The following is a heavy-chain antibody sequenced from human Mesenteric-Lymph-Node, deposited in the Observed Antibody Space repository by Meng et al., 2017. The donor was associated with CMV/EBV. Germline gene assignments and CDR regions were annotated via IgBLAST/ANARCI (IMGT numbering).Heavy chain of an antibody. CDR3: ARRSCSDTSCYSGFDY. CDR1: GFTFSDYY. CDR2: ISSSGNTR. J-gene: IGHJ4*02. V-gene: IGHV3-11*04. Sequence: GESLKISCAASGFTFSDYYMSWFRQAPGKGLEWVAYISSSGNTRYYADSVKGRFTISRDNAKNTLSLQMNSLRAEDTAVYYCARRSCSDTSCYSGFDYWGQGTLVTVSS. D-gene: IGHD2-2*01.